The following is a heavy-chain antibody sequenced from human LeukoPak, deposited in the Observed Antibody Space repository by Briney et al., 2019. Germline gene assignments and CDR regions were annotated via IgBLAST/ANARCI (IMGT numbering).Heavy chain of an antibody. J-gene: IGHJ4*02. CDR2: ITTSSSYV. D-gene: IGHD5-18*01. Sequence: GGSLRLSCAASGFTFSRYSLNWVRQAPGKGLEWVSSITTSSSYVYYADSVKGRFIISRDNARNSLYLHMNSLRAEDTAVYYCARDLGGYSYGSHFDYWGQGTLVTVSS. CDR1: GFTFSRYS. CDR3: ARDLGGYSYGSHFDY. V-gene: IGHV3-21*01.